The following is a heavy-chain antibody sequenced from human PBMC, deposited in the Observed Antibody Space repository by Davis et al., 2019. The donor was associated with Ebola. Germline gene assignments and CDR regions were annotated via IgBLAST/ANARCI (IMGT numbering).Heavy chain of an antibody. D-gene: IGHD6-13*01. J-gene: IGHJ5*02. CDR1: GGSISSSSYY. CDR3: ARRGTSSWYAGWFDP. Sequence: MPGGSLRLSCTVSGGSISSSSYYWSWIRQPPGKGLEWIGYIYYSGSTNYNPSLKSRVTISVDTSKNQFSLKLSSVTAADTAMYYCARRGTSSWYAGWFDPWGQGTLVTVSS. CDR2: IYYSGST. V-gene: IGHV4-61*05.